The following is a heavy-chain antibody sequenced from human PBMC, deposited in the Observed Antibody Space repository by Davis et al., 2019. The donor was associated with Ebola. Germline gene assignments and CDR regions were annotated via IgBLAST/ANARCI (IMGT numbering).Heavy chain of an antibody. V-gene: IGHV3-33*06. CDR2: IWYDGSNK. CDR1: GFTFSSYG. J-gene: IGHJ5*02. Sequence: GESLKISCAASGFTFSSYGMHWVRQAPGKGLEWVAVIWYDGSNKYYADSVKGRFTISRDNSKNTLYLQMNSLRAEDTAVYYCAKVELWFDPWGQGTLVTVSS. CDR3: AKVELWFDP. D-gene: IGHD3-10*01.